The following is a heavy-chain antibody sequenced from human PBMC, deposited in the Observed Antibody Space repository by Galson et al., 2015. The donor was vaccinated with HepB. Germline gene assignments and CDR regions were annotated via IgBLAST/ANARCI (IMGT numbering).Heavy chain of an antibody. CDR3: ATGGRDEELDH. V-gene: IGHV3-30*07. CDR2: ITSDGDNK. Sequence: SLRLSCAVSGFTFSRYPMHWVRQPPGKGLEWVTFITSDGDNKTYADSVQGRFTISRDDSKNTLYLQMKSLRPDDTALYYCATGGRDEELDHWGQGTLVTVSS. D-gene: IGHD3-16*01. J-gene: IGHJ4*02. CDR1: GFTFSRYP.